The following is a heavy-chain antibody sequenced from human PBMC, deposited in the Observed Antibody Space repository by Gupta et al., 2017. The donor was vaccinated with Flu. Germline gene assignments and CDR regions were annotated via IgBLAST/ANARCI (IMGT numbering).Heavy chain of an antibody. CDR3: ASWYCSSTSCYYKPKGLRWNLGWFDP. Sequence: QGLEGMGGIIPILGTANYAQKFQGRVTITADKSTSTAYMELSSLRSEDTAVYYCASWYCSSTSCYYKPKGLRWNLGWFDPWGQGTLVTVSS. J-gene: IGHJ5*02. CDR2: IIPILGTA. D-gene: IGHD2-2*01. V-gene: IGHV1-69*06.